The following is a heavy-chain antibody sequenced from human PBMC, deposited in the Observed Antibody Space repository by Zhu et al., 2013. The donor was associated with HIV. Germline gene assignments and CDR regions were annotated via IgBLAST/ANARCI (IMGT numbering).Heavy chain of an antibody. CDR3: ARVHEVYYYYYMDV. J-gene: IGHJ6*03. CDR1: GGSISSGGYS. Sequence: QVQLQESGSGLVKPSQTLSLTCAVSGGSISSGGYSWSWIRQPPGKGLEWIGYIYHSGSTYYNPSLKSRVTISVDRSKNQFSLKLSSVTAADTAVYYCARVHEVYYYYYMDVWGKGPRSPSP. CDR2: IYHSGST. V-gene: IGHV4-30-2*01.